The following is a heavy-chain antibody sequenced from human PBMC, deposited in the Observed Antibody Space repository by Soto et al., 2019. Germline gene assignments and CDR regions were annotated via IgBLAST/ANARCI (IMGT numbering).Heavy chain of an antibody. CDR2: IYYSGST. J-gene: IGHJ4*02. V-gene: IGHV4-61*01. D-gene: IGHD3-10*01. CDR3: ARGPFGESTDY. CDR1: GGSVSSGSYY. Sequence: SETLSLTCTVSGGSVSSGSYYWSWIRQPPGKGLEWIGYIYYSGSTNYNPSLKSRVTISVDTSKNQFSLKLSSVTAADTAVYYCARGPFGESTDYWGQGTLVTVSS.